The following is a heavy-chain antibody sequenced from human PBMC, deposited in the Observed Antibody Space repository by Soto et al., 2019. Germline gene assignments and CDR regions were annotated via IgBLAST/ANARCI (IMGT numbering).Heavy chain of an antibody. D-gene: IGHD5-12*01. V-gene: IGHV1-69*12. CDR2: IIPIFGTA. CDR1: GGTFSSYT. CDR3: ARGNHRWLQLWYFYL. Sequence: QVQLVQSGAEVKKPGSSVTVSCKASGGTFSSYTISWVRQAPGQGLEWMGGIIPIFGTANYAQKFQGRVTITADESTTPAHMELSSLRSEDTAVYYCARGNHRWLQLWYFYLWGRGTLVTVSS. J-gene: IGHJ2*01.